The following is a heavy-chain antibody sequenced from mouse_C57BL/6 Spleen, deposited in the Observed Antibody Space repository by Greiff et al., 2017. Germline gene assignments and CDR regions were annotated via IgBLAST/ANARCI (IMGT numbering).Heavy chain of an antibody. D-gene: IGHD1-1*01. CDR2: VNPSTGGT. CDR1: GYSFTGYY. V-gene: IGHV1-42*01. J-gene: IGHJ3*01. CDR3: AEAYYGSSYDAY. Sequence: EVQLQQSGPELVKPGASVKISCKASGYSFTGYYMNWVKQSPEKSLEWIGEVNPSTGGTTYNQKFKAKATLTVDKSSSTAYMQLKSLTSEDSAVYYCAEAYYGSSYDAYWGQGTLVTVSA.